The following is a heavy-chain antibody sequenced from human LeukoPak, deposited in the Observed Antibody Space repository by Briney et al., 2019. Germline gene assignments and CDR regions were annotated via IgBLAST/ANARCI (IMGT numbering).Heavy chain of an antibody. CDR3: ARVAPHAGPEYGSAEPPFDY. D-gene: IGHD3-10*01. CDR1: GGTFSSYA. J-gene: IGHJ4*02. V-gene: IGHV1-69*04. Sequence: SVKVSCKASGGTFSSYAISWVRQAPGQGLEWMGRIIPILGIANYAQKFQGRVTITADKSTSTAYMELSSLRSEDTAVYYCARVAPHAGPEYGSAEPPFDYWGQGTLVTVSS. CDR2: IIPILGIA.